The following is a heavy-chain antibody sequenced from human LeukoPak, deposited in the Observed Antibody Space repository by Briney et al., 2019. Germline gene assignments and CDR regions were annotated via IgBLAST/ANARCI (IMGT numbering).Heavy chain of an antibody. J-gene: IGHJ6*03. Sequence: PSEPLSLTCTVSSGSISSYYWLWLRQPPGKGLVGIGYIYYSGSTNYNTTLKSRVTISVDTSKNQFSLKLSSVTAADTAVYYCARDGDLKDGFYYYYYMDVWGKGTTVTVSS. V-gene: IGHV4-59*01. CDR1: SGSISSYY. D-gene: IGHD5-24*01. CDR2: IYYSGST. CDR3: ARDGDLKDGFYYYYYMDV.